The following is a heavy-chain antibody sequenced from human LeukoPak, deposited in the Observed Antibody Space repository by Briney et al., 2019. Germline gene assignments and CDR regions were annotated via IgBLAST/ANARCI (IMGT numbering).Heavy chain of an antibody. CDR3: AKDPEMYSSGWSSFDY. D-gene: IGHD6-19*01. V-gene: IGHV3-23*01. J-gene: IGHJ4*02. CDR1: GFSFGNYA. CDR2: ISGSGGST. Sequence: GGSLRLSCAASGFSFGNYAMSWVRQAPGKGLEWVSAISGSGGSTYYADSVKGRFTISRDNSKNTLYLQMNSLGAEDTAVYYCAKDPEMYSSGWSSFDYWGQGTLVTVSS.